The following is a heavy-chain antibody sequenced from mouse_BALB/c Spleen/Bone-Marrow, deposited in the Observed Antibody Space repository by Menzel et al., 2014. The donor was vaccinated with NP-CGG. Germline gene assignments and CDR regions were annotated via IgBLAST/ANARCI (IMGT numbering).Heavy chain of an antibody. CDR3: TPYCNCGWEY. J-gene: IGHJ4*01. Sequence: EVQRVESGAELVRSGASVKLSCTGSGFNIKDSYIHWVKQRPGQGLEWIGWIDPENGDTEYAPKFQGKATMTADTSSNTAYLQLSSLTSEDTAVYCCTPYCNCGWEYWGQGTSVTVSS. CDR2: IDPENGDT. D-gene: IGHD2-10*02. CDR1: GFNIKDSY. V-gene: IGHV14-4*02.